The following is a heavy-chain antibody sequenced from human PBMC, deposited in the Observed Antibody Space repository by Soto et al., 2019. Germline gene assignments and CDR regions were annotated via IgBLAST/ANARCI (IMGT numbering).Heavy chain of an antibody. Sequence: QVQLVQSGAAVKKPGSSVKVSCKASGGTFSSYAISWVRQAPGQGLECMGGIIPVFGTANNAQKFQGRVTINEDESTSTVYMELSTLRSEDTAVYYCARGWNDFPHWGQGTLVTVSS. J-gene: IGHJ1*01. D-gene: IGHD1-1*01. CDR1: GGTFSSYA. CDR3: ARGWNDFPH. V-gene: IGHV1-69*01. CDR2: IIPVFGTA.